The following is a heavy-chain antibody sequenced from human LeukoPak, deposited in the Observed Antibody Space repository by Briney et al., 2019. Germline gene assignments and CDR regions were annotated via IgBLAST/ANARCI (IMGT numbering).Heavy chain of an antibody. D-gene: IGHD2-15*01. J-gene: IGHJ3*01. CDR2: IKQDGSEK. CDR3: ARVPGRVDAADL. CDR1: GFSFTNYW. V-gene: IGHV3-7*01. Sequence: GGSLRLSCAASGFSFTNYWMTWVRQAPGKGLEWVASIKQDGSEKYYVDFLKDRFAISRDNAKTSLYLQMNSLRVEDTAVYYCARVPGRVDAADLWGQGTMVTVSS.